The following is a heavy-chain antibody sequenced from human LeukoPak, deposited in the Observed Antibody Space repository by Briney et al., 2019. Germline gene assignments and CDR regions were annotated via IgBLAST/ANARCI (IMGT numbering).Heavy chain of an antibody. CDR3: AREHNYYDILTGQPKGDYYYMDV. CDR1: GFTFSSYS. V-gene: IGHV3-21*01. D-gene: IGHD3-9*01. Sequence: KPGGSLRLSCAASGFTFSSYSMNWVRQAPGKGLEWVSSISSSSSYIYYADSVKGRFTISRDNAKNSLYLQMNSLRAEDTAVYYCAREHNYYDILTGQPKGDYYYMDVWGKGTTVTVSS. CDR2: ISSSSSYI. J-gene: IGHJ6*03.